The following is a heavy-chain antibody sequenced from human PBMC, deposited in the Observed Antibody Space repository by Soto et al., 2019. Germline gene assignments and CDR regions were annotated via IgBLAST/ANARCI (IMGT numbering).Heavy chain of an antibody. CDR2: IYHSGST. CDR3: AGIVVYSSGWLNY. D-gene: IGHD6-19*01. V-gene: IGHV4-4*02. J-gene: IGHJ4*02. CDR1: GGSISSSNW. Sequence: QVQLQESGPGLVKPSGTLSLTCDVSGGSISSSNWWRWVRQPPGKGLAWIGEIYHSGSTNYNPSLKRLVTISVDKSKNQFSLKLSSVTGADTAVYYCAGIVVYSSGWLNYWGQGTLVTVSS.